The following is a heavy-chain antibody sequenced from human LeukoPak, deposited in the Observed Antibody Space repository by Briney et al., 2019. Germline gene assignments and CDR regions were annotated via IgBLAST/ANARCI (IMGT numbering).Heavy chain of an antibody. CDR1: GYTFTSYY. Sequence: ALVKVSCKASGYTFTSYYMHWVRQAPGQGPEWMGIINPSGGSTSYAQKFQGRVTMTRDTSTSTVYMELSSLRSEDTAVYYCARGIGAYYDFWSGYPDSDWFDPWGQGTLVTVSS. D-gene: IGHD3-3*01. V-gene: IGHV1-46*01. CDR3: ARGIGAYYDFWSGYPDSDWFDP. CDR2: INPSGGST. J-gene: IGHJ5*02.